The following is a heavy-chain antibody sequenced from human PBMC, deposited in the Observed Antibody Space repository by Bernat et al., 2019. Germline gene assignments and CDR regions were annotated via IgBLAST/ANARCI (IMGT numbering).Heavy chain of an antibody. D-gene: IGHD6-6*01. V-gene: IGHV5-51*01. Sequence: EVQLVQSGAEVKKPGESPKISCMASGYSFTNFWVGWVRQMPGKGLEWMGIIYPGDSDTRYSPSFQGQVTISADKSITTAWLQWSGLKASDTARYYCATTFRGSSSEFDQWGQGTMVIVSS. CDR3: ATTFRGSSSEFDQ. J-gene: IGHJ4*02. CDR1: GYSFTNFW. CDR2: IYPGDSDT.